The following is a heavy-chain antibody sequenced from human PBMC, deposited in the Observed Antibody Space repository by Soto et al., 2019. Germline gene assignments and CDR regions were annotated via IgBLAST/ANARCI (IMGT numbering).Heavy chain of an antibody. V-gene: IGHV4-31*03. CDR3: ARAAATGTFIFDY. CDR1: GGSISSGGYY. CDR2: IYYSGTT. Sequence: SETLSLTCTVSGGSISSGGYYWSWIRQHPGKGLEWIGYIYYSGTTYYNPSLKSRVTISLDTSKNQFSLKLSSVTAADTAVYYCARAAATGTFIFDYWGQGTLVNVSS. J-gene: IGHJ4*02. D-gene: IGHD6-13*01.